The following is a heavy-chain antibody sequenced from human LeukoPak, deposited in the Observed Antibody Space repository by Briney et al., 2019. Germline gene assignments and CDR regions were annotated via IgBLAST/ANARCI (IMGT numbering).Heavy chain of an antibody. CDR3: ARPGRADAFDI. CDR1: GFTFSGYW. Sequence: GGSLRLSCAASGFTFSGYWMSWVRQAPGKGLEWVANINQGGSTKYYVHSVNGRFTISRDNTKHSLYLQMNRLRAEDTAVYYCARPGRADAFDIWGQGTMVTVSS. CDR2: INQGGSTK. D-gene: IGHD3-10*01. J-gene: IGHJ3*02. V-gene: IGHV3-7*01.